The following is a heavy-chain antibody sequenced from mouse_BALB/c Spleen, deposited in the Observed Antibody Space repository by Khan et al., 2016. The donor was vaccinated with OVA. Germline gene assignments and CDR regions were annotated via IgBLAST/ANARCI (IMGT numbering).Heavy chain of an antibody. D-gene: IGHD1-2*01. CDR2: IYPNNGDT. CDR1: GYTFTDYS. V-gene: IGHV1S29*02. CDR3: TRSGDGSFAY. Sequence: VQLQQSGPELVKPGASVKISCKASGYTFTDYSMDWVKQSHGQSLEWIGYIYPNNGDTVYNQKFKTRATLSVDTYSSTAYMDLRSQTSEDSAVYYCTRSGDGSFAYGGQGTLVTVSA. J-gene: IGHJ3*01.